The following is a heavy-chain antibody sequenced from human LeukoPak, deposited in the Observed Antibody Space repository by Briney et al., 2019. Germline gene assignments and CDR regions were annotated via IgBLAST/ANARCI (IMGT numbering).Heavy chain of an antibody. Sequence: PGWSLRLSCAASGCTFSSYWMCWVLQAPGKGLEWVANIKQGGREKYYVDSVKGRFTISRDNTENSVYLQMNRLRAEDTAVYYCATGVAAHAIWGQGTMVTVSS. V-gene: IGHV3-7*01. CDR1: GCTFSSYW. CDR2: IKQGGREK. J-gene: IGHJ3*02. D-gene: IGHD2-15*01. CDR3: ATGVAAHAI.